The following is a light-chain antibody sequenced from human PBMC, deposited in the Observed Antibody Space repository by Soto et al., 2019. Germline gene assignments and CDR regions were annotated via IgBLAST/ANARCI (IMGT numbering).Light chain of an antibody. V-gene: IGLV2-14*03. CDR3: SSYTSFTTLV. CDR2: DVT. CDR1: SSDVGGYYY. J-gene: IGLJ2*01. Sequence: QSVLTQPASVSGSPGQSITILCTGSSSDVGGYYYVSWYQHHPGKAPKLIIYDVTNRPSGVSNGFSGSKSGKTASLTISGLQADDEGDYYCSSYTSFTTLVFGGGTKLTVL.